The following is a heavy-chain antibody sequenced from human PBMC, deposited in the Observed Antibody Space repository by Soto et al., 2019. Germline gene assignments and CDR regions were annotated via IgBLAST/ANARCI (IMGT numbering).Heavy chain of an antibody. J-gene: IGHJ3*02. V-gene: IGHV4-59*01. CDR2: IYYSGST. D-gene: IGHD6-13*01. CDR1: GGSISSYY. CDR3: ARTGIAAAGLDAFDI. Sequence: SETLSLTCTVSGGSISSYYWSWIQQPPGKGLEWIGYIYYSGSTNYNPSLKSRVTISVDTSKNQFSLKLSSVTAADTAVYYCARTGIAAAGLDAFDIWGQGTMVTVSS.